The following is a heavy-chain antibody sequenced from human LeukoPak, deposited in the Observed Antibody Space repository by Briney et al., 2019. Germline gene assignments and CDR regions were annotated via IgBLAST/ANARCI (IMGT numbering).Heavy chain of an antibody. CDR1: GGSISSGNYY. CDR2: MYGSGST. D-gene: IGHD2-2*02. J-gene: IGHJ4*02. CDR3: ARAVRYCSSTSCYKSANSDAPHFDY. V-gene: IGHV4-61*10. Sequence: SETLSLTCNVSGGSISSGNYYWSWIRQPAGKGLELIGRMYGSGSTNYNPSLKSRVTISVDTSKNQFSLKLSSVTAADTAVYYCARAVRYCSSTSCYKSANSDAPHFDYWGQGTLVTVSS.